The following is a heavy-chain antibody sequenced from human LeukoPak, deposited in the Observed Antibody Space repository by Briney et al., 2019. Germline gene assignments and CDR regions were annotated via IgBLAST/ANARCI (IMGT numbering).Heavy chain of an antibody. CDR3: AKKTSYHFDN. D-gene: IGHD2-2*01. CDR1: GFTFSSYG. CDR2: ISGSGGST. Sequence: GGTLRLSCAASGFTFSSYGMSWVRQAPGKGLEWVSAISGSGGSTYYADSVKGRFTISRDNSKNTLYLQMNSLRAEDTAIYYCAKKTSYHFDNWGQGTLVTVSS. J-gene: IGHJ4*02. V-gene: IGHV3-23*01.